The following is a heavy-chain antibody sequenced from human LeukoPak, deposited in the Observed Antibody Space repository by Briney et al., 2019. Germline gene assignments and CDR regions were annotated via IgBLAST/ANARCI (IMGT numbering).Heavy chain of an antibody. D-gene: IGHD6-13*01. CDR3: ARRDSSSWYGVDY. CDR1: GFTFSDYY. Sequence: GGSLRLSCAASGFTFSDYYMSWIRQAPGKGLEWVSYISSSGRTIYYADSVKGRLTISRDNAKNSLFLKMNSLRAEDTAVYYCARRDSSSWYGVDYWGQGTLVTVSS. CDR2: ISSSGRTI. J-gene: IGHJ4*02. V-gene: IGHV3-11*01.